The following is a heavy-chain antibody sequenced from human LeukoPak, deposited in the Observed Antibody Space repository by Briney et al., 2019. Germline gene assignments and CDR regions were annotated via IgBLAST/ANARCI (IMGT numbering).Heavy chain of an antibody. J-gene: IGHJ4*02. CDR1: GYTFTSYY. Sequence: ASVKVSCKVSGYTFTSYYMHWVRQAPGQGLEWMGIINPSGGSTSYAQKFQGRVTMTRDTSTSTVYMELSSLRSEDTAVYYCARGPLFWSGFPPGYDYWGQGTLVTVSS. V-gene: IGHV1-46*03. CDR3: ARGPLFWSGFPPGYDY. CDR2: INPSGGST. D-gene: IGHD3-3*01.